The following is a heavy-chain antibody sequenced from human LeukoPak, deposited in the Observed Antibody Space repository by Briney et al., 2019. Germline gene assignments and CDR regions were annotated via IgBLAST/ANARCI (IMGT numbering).Heavy chain of an antibody. D-gene: IGHD3-22*01. Sequence: GASVKVSCKASGYTFTSYGISWVRQAPGQGLEWMGWISAYSGNTNYAQKLQGRVTITRDTSASTAYMELSSLRSEDTAVYYCASGYYDSSGYNSDYWGQGTLVTVSS. CDR2: ISAYSGNT. V-gene: IGHV1-18*01. J-gene: IGHJ4*02. CDR3: ASGYYDSSGYNSDY. CDR1: GYTFTSYG.